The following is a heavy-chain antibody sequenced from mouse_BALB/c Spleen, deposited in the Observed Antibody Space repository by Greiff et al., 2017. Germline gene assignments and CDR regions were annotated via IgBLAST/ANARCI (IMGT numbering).Heavy chain of an antibody. V-gene: IGHV5-6-5*01. CDR3: ARGPGGNSFDY. CDR2: ISSGGST. Sequence: EVKVVESGGGLVKPGGSLKLSCAASGFTFSSYAMSWVRQTPEKRLEWVASISSGGSTYYPDSVKGRFTISRDNARNILYLQMSSLRSEDTAMYYCARGPGGNSFDYWGQGTTLTVSS. CDR1: GFTFSSYA. J-gene: IGHJ2*01. D-gene: IGHD1-1*02.